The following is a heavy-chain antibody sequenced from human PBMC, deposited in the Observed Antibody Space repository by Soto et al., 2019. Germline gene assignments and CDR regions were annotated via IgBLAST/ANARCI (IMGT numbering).Heavy chain of an antibody. D-gene: IGHD3-9*01. J-gene: IGHJ4*02. Sequence: SETLSLTCTVSGGSISSSSYYWSWIRQPPGKGLEWIGYIYYSGSTNYNPSLKSRVTISVDTSKNQFSLKLSSVTAADTAVYYCARLYYDILTGYLQFDYWGQGTLVTVSS. CDR1: GGSISSSSYY. CDR2: IYYSGST. V-gene: IGHV4-61*05. CDR3: ARLYYDILTGYLQFDY.